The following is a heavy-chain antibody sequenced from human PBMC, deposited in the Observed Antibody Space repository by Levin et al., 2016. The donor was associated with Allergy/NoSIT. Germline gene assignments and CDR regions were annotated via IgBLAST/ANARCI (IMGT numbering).Heavy chain of an antibody. J-gene: IGHJ6*02. Sequence: WIRQPPGKGLEWIGYIYYSGSTYYNPSLKSRVTLALDTSKNQFSLRLTSVTAADTAIYYCARSSRSGMTTRYHGVDVWGQGTTVTVSS. D-gene: IGHD4-11*01. V-gene: IGHV4-31*02. CDR2: IYYSGST. CDR3: ARSSRSGMTTRYHGVDV.